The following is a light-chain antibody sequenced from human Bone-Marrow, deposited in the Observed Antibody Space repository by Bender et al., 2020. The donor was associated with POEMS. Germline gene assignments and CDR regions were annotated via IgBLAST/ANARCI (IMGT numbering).Light chain of an antibody. V-gene: IGLV1-44*01. CDR1: SSNIGAIT. CDR2: SNN. J-gene: IGLJ1*01. CDR3: AAWYATLDGYV. Sequence: QYVLTQPPSASGTPGQRLTIFCSVSSSNIGAITVNWYQHLPGTAPKLLIYSNNHRPSSSPSRCSGSKWCTSASSVSIGLLSADEADYHCAAWYATLDGYVFGDGTRVTVL.